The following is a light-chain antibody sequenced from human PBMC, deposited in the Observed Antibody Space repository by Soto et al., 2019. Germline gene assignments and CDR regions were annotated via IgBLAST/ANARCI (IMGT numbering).Light chain of an antibody. Sequence: DIVWTQSPGTLSLSPGERATLSCRASQSVSSSYLAWYQQKPGQAPRLLIYGASSRATGIPDRFSGSGSGTDFTLTISRLEPEDFAVYYCQQYGSSPRTFGQGTKV. CDR3: QQYGSSPRT. CDR1: QSVSSSY. J-gene: IGKJ1*01. CDR2: GAS. V-gene: IGKV3-20*01.